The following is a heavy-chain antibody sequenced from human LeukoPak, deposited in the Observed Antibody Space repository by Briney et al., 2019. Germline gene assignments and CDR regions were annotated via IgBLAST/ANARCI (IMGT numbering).Heavy chain of an antibody. Sequence: ASVKVSCKASGGTFSSYAISWVRQAPGQGLEWMGGIIPIFGTANYAQKFQGRVTITTDESTSTAYMELSSLRSEDTAVYYCASPNLRLGELSFGYWSQGTLVTVSS. J-gene: IGHJ4*02. V-gene: IGHV1-69*05. CDR1: GGTFSSYA. D-gene: IGHD3-16*02. CDR2: IIPIFGTA. CDR3: ASPNLRLGELSFGY.